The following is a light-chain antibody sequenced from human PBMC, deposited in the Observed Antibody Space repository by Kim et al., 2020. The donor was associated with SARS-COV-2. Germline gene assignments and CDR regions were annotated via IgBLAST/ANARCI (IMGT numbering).Light chain of an antibody. Sequence: QRFTISCSGNSSNIGSNAVTWCQQLPGTAPKLLIYNINQRPSGVPDRFSGSKSDTSASLAISGLQSEDEADYYCAVWDDSLNGVVFGGGTPADRP. V-gene: IGLV1-44*01. CDR3: AVWDDSLNGVV. CDR1: SSNIGSNA. J-gene: IGLJ2*01. CDR2: NIN.